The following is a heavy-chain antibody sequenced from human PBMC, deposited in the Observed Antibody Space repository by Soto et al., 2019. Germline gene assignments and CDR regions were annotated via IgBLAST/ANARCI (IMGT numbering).Heavy chain of an antibody. CDR1: GFTFSSYG. D-gene: IGHD6-13*01. CDR2: ISYDGNNK. Sequence: QVQLVESGGGVVQPGRSLRLSCAASGFTFSSYGMHWVRQAPGKGLEWVAVISYDGNNKYYADSVKGRFTISRDNSKNPLYLQMNSLRAEDTALYCCAKSTRRIAAAGASDYWGQGTLVTVSX. J-gene: IGHJ4*02. V-gene: IGHV3-30*18. CDR3: AKSTRRIAAAGASDY.